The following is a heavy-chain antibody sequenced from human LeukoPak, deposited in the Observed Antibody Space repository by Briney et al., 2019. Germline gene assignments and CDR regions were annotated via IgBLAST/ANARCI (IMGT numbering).Heavy chain of an antibody. CDR1: GYSISSGYY. CDR3: ARSPLTYYYDSSGYRWDAFDI. J-gene: IGHJ3*02. Sequence: SETLSLTCAVSGYSISSGYYWGWIRQPPGKGLEWIGSIYHSGSTYYNPSLKSRVTISVDTSKNQFPLKLSSVTAADTAVYYCARSPLTYYYDSSGYRWDAFDIWGQGTMVTVSS. V-gene: IGHV4-38-2*01. D-gene: IGHD3-22*01. CDR2: IYHSGST.